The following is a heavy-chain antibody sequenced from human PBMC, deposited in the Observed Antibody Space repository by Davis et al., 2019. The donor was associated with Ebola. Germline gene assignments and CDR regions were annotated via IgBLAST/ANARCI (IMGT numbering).Heavy chain of an antibody. CDR1: GGSISSGDYY. CDR2: IYYSGST. J-gene: IGHJ4*02. Sequence: MPSETLSLTCTVSGGSISSGDYYWSWIRQPPGNGLEWIGYIYYSGSTYYNPSLKSRVTISVDTSKNQFSLKLSSVTAADMAVYYCARAYIATTVDYWGQGTLVTVSS. CDR3: ARAYIATTVDY. V-gene: IGHV4-30-4*01. D-gene: IGHD1-26*01.